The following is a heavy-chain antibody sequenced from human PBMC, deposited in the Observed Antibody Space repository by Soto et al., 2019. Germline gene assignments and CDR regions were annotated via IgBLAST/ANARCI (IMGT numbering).Heavy chain of an antibody. D-gene: IGHD5-12*01. J-gene: IGHJ4*02. CDR1: GGTFSSYA. CDR3: ARAGGYSGTIGWVDY. Sequence: QVQLVQSGAEVKKPGSSVKVSCKASGGTFSSYAISWVRQAPGQVLEWMGGIIPIFGTANYAQKFQGRVTITADESTSTAYMALSSLRYEDTAVYYCARAGGYSGTIGWVDYWGQGTLVTVSS. CDR2: IIPIFGTA. V-gene: IGHV1-69*01.